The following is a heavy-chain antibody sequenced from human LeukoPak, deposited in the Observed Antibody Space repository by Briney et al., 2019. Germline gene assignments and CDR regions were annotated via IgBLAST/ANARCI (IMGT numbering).Heavy chain of an antibody. Sequence: ASVKVSCKASGFTFTDYYMHWVRQAPGQGLEWMGWINLNSGATGSAQKFQGSVTMTRVTSISTAYMELSRLRSDGTAVFYCARALGSGSYYQAYWGQGTLVTVSS. CDR2: INLNSGAT. CDR1: GFTFTDYY. J-gene: IGHJ4*02. CDR3: ARALGSGSYYQAY. D-gene: IGHD3-10*01. V-gene: IGHV1-2*02.